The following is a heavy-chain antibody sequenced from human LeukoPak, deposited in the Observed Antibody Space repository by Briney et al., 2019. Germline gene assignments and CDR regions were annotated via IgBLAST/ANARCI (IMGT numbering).Heavy chain of an antibody. J-gene: IGHJ4*02. CDR1: GFTFSNFW. V-gene: IGHV3-7*01. D-gene: IGHD6-13*01. CDR3: TRNTVAAAGDD. Sequence: PGGSLRLSCAASGFTFSNFWMTWVRQAPGKGLEWVANIKPDGSETYYVDSVKGRFTISRDNTKNSLFLQMNSLRADGTALYYSTRNTVAAAGDDWGQGSLVSVCS. CDR2: IKPDGSET.